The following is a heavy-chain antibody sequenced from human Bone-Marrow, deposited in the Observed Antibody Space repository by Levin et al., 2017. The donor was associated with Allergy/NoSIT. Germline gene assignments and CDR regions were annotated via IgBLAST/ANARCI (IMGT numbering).Heavy chain of an antibody. Sequence: GASVKVSCKTSGYSFSSDPLNWVRQAPGQGLEWVGRIIPLLRATNYAQKFEDRLRITADTSANTAYMELSSLTSEDTAVYYCARSSAWAQDGDFWGQGTVVTVSS. CDR2: IIPLLRAT. D-gene: IGHD6-19*01. J-gene: IGHJ4*02. CDR3: ARSSAWAQDGDF. CDR1: GYSFSSDP. V-gene: IGHV1-69*08.